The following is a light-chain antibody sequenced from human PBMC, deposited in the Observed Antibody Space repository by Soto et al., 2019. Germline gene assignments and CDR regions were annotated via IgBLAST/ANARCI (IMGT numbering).Light chain of an antibody. V-gene: IGLV1-44*01. J-gene: IGLJ3*02. CDR1: RSNIGTNA. CDR2: NNN. Sequence: QLVLTQPPSASGTPGQRVTISCSGSRSNIGTNAVSRNQQLPGTAPKLQIYNNNQRPSGVPDRFSGSKSGTSASLAISGLQSEDEADYYCAAWDDSLNARGVFGGGTKLTVL. CDR3: AAWDDSLNARGV.